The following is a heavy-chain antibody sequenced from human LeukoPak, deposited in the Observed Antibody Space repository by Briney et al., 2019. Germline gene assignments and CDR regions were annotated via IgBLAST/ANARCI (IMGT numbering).Heavy chain of an antibody. CDR2: IYYSGST. CDR1: GGSISSYY. Sequence: PSETLSLTCTVSGGSISSYYWSWIRQPPGKGLEWIGYIYYSGSTNYNPSLKSRVTISVDTSKNQFSLKLSSVTAADTAVYYCARDLGVAAAGTYYYYMDVWGKGTTVTISS. CDR3: ARDLGVAAAGTYYYYMDV. D-gene: IGHD6-13*01. J-gene: IGHJ6*03. V-gene: IGHV4-59*01.